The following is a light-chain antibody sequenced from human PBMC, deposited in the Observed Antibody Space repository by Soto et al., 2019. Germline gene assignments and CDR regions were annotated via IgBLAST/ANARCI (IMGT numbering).Light chain of an antibody. CDR3: VLYMGSGIWV. J-gene: IGLJ3*02. CDR1: SGSVSTSYY. CDR2: STN. Sequence: QTVVTQEPSFSVSPGGTVTLTCGLSSGSVSTSYYPSWYQQTPGQAPRTLIYSTNTRSSGVPDRFSGSILGNKAALTITGAQADDESDYDCVLYMGSGIWVFGGGTQVPVL. V-gene: IGLV8-61*01.